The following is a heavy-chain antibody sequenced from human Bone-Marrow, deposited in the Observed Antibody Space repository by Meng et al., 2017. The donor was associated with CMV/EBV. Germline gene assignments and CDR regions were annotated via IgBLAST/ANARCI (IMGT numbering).Heavy chain of an antibody. CDR3: AKDDITYDFWSGALPDY. CDR1: GFTFSSYG. CDR2: IWYDGSNK. Sequence: GESLKISCAASGFTFSSYGMHWVRQAPGKGLEWVAVIWYDGSNKYYADSVKGRFTISRDNSKNTLYLQMNSLRAEDTAVYYCAKDDITYDFWSGALPDYWGQGTLVTVSS. D-gene: IGHD3-3*01. V-gene: IGHV3-30*02. J-gene: IGHJ4*02.